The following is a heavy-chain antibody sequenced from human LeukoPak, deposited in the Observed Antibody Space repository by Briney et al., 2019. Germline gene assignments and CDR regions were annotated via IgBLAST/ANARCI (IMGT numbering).Heavy chain of an antibody. CDR1: GFTFDDYA. D-gene: IGHD2-2*01. Sequence: GRSLRLSCAASGFTFDDYAMLWVRQAPGKGLEWVSGISWNSGNIGYADSVKGRFTISRDNAKNSLYLQMNSLRAEDTAVYYCARTRDQLLSYFDYWGQGTLVTVSS. J-gene: IGHJ4*02. V-gene: IGHV3-9*01. CDR2: ISWNSGNI. CDR3: ARTRDQLLSYFDY.